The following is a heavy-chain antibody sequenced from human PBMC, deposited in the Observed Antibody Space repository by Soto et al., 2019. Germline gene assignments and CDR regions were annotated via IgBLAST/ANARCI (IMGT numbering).Heavy chain of an antibody. CDR3: ARLATIARYYYGMDV. Sequence: ASVKVSCKASGYTFTSYAMHWVRQAPGQRLEWMGWINAGNGNTKYSQKFQGRVTITRDTSASTAYMELSSLRSEDTAVYYCARLATIARYYYGMDVWGQGTTVTVSS. V-gene: IGHV1-3*01. CDR2: INAGNGNT. J-gene: IGHJ6*02. CDR1: GYTFTSYA. D-gene: IGHD5-12*01.